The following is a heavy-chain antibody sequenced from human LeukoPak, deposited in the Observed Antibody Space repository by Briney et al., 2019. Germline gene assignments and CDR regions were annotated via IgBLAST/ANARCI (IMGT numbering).Heavy chain of an antibody. CDR1: GGSFSGYY. V-gene: IGHV4-34*01. CDR2: INHSGST. J-gene: IGHJ3*02. CDR3: ARGWQWLVRDAFDI. D-gene: IGHD6-19*01. Sequence: SETLSLTCAVYGGSFSGYYWSWLRQPPGKGLEWIGEINHSGSTNYNPSLKSRVTISVDTSKNQFSLKLSSVTAADTAVYYCARGWQWLVRDAFDIWGQGTMVTVSS.